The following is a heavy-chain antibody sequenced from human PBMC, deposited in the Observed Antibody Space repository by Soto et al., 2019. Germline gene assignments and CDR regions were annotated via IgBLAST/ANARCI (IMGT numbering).Heavy chain of an antibody. D-gene: IGHD3-22*01. CDR1: GFTFSSYA. V-gene: IGHV3-23*01. Sequence: EVQLLESGGGLVQPGGSLRLSCAASGFTFSSYAMSWVRQAPGKGLEWVSAISGSGGSTYYADSVKGRFTISRDNSKNTLYLQVNSLRAEDTAVYYCAKDRYYDSSEASNWFDPWGQGTLVTVSS. J-gene: IGHJ5*02. CDR3: AKDRYYDSSEASNWFDP. CDR2: ISGSGGST.